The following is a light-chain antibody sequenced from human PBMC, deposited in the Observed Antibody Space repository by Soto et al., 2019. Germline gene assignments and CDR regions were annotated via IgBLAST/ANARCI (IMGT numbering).Light chain of an antibody. V-gene: IGKV3-20*01. Sequence: EIVLTLSPGTLSLSPGERATLSCRASQSVGTSYLAWYQQKPGQAPRLLMFGASNRATGIPDRFSGSGSGTDFTLTISRLEPEDFAVYYCQQYGSSPRTFGQGTKVDIK. CDR3: QQYGSSPRT. CDR2: GAS. CDR1: QSVGTSY. J-gene: IGKJ1*01.